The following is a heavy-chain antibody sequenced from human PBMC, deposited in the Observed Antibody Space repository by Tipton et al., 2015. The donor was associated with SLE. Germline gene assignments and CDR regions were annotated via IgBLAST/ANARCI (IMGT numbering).Heavy chain of an antibody. CDR2: IKQDGSET. Sequence: SLRLSCAASGFTFSSYAMSWVRQAPGKGLEWVGNIKQDGSETQYVDSVKGRFTIARDNARNSLYLHMNSLRAEDTAVYYCARGSTGYWGQGTLVTVSS. CDR3: ARGSTGY. V-gene: IGHV3-7*03. D-gene: IGHD5/OR15-5a*01. CDR1: GFTFSSYA. J-gene: IGHJ4*02.